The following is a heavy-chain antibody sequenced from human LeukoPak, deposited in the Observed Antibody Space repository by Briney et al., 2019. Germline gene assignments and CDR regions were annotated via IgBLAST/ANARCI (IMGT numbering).Heavy chain of an antibody. CDR3: ARQTRDGYSYGPGVY. CDR1: GFPISSGYY. V-gene: IGHV4-38-2*01. D-gene: IGHD5-18*01. Sequence: SETLSLTCAVSGFPISSGYYWGWIRQPPGKGLEWIGSIYHSGSTYYNPSLKSRVTISVDTSKNQFSLKLSSVTAADTAVYYCARQTRDGYSYGPGVYWGQGTLVTVSS. J-gene: IGHJ4*02. CDR2: IYHSGST.